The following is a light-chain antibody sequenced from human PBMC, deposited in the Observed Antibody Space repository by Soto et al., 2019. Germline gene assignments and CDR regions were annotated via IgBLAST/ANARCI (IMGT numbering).Light chain of an antibody. CDR1: QSVSSNY. J-gene: IGKJ1*01. Sequence: EIVFTQSPGTLSLSPGERATLSCSATQSVSSNYLAWYQQKPGQAPRLLIYGASTRATGIPDRFSGSGSGTDFTLTISRLEPEDSAVYYCQQYGSSPTWTFGQGTKVDIK. CDR3: QQYGSSPTWT. V-gene: IGKV3-20*01. CDR2: GAS.